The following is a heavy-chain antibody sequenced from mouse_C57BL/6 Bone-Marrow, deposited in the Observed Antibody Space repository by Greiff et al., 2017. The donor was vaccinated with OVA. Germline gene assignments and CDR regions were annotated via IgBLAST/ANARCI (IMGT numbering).Heavy chain of an antibody. V-gene: IGHV1-81*01. J-gene: IGHJ4*01. CDR1: GYTFTSYG. D-gene: IGHD1-1*01. Sequence: QVQLKQSGAELARPGASVKLSCKASGYTFTSYGISWVKQRTGPGLEWIGEIYPRSGSTYYNEKFKGKATLTADKSSSTAYMELRSLTSEDSAVYFCARYYGSSYYAMDYWGQGTSVTVSS. CDR3: ARYYGSSYYAMDY. CDR2: IYPRSGST.